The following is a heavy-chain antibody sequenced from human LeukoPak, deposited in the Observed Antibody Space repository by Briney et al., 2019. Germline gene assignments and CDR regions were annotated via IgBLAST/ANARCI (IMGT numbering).Heavy chain of an antibody. D-gene: IGHD2-21*01. CDR2: ISGSGGST. J-gene: IGHJ4*02. CDR1: GFTFSSYA. V-gene: IGHV3-23*01. CDR3: ARDRIAGRGSDY. Sequence: PGGSLRLSCAASGFTFSSYAMSWVRQAPGKGLGWVSAISGSGGSTYYADSVKGRFTISRDNSKNTLYLQMNSLRAEDTAVYYCARDRIAGRGSDYWGQGTLVTVSS.